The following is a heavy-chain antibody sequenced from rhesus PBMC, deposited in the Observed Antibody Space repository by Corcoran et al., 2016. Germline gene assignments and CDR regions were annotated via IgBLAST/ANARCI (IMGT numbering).Heavy chain of an antibody. CDR3: ARKLRGYAFDF. D-gene: IGHD1-1*01. CDR1: GFPFSDYY. V-gene: IGHV3S22*01. J-gene: IGHJ3*01. Sequence: EVQLVESGVGLVQPGGSLRLSCAASGFPFSDYYMSCVRQAPGKGSDWVGFIRNKANGGTAEYAASVKGRLTISRDDSKSIASLQMNSLKTEDTDVYYCARKLRGYAFDFWGQGLRVTVSS. CDR2: IRNKANGGTA.